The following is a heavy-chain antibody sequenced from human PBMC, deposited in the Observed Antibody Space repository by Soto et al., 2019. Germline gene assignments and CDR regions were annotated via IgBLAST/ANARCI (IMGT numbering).Heavy chain of an antibody. V-gene: IGHV1-18*01. J-gene: IGHJ4*02. CDR2: IIDHNGNT. CDR1: GYAFTTYG. D-gene: IGHD1-1*01. CDR3: ARGRYGDY. Sequence: QVHLVQSGAEVKKPGASVKVSCQGSGYAFTTYGITWVRQAPGQGLEWMGWIIDHNGNTNYEQKLQGRVTVTRDTSKSTAYMELRRMRSDDTAVYYCARGRYGDYWGQGALVTVSS.